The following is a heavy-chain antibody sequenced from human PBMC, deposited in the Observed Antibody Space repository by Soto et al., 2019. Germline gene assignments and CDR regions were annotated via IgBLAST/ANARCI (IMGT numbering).Heavy chain of an antibody. J-gene: IGHJ4*02. CDR1: GGSVSSGSYY. CDR2: IYYSGST. V-gene: IGHV4-61*01. CDR3: ARGPTGERGYDQLVFH. D-gene: IGHD5-12*01. Sequence: PSETLSLTCTVSGGSVSSGSYYWGWIRQPPGKGLEWIGYIYYSGSTNYNPSLKSRVTISVDTSKNQFSLKLSSVTAADTAVYYCARGPTGERGYDQLVFHWGEGTLVTVSS.